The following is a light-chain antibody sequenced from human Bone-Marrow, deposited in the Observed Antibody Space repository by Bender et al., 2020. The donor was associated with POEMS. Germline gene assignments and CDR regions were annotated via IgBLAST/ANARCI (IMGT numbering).Light chain of an antibody. CDR1: SSDVGGYNY. V-gene: IGLV2-14*01. Sequence: QSALTQPASVSGSPGQSITISCTGTSSDVGGYNYVSWYQQHPGKAPKLMIYDVSNRPSGVSNRFSGARSGNTASLTISGLQFEDEADYYCSSYRGDVIVIFGGGTRLTVL. CDR2: DVS. J-gene: IGLJ2*01. CDR3: SSYRGDVIVI.